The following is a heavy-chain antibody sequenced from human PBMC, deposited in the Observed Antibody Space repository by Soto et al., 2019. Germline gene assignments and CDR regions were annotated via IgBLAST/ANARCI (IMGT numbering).Heavy chain of an antibody. CDR1: RYTFTSYY. CDR3: AREDSRTIFSSAQYFQH. CDR2: ILPIRGIA. J-gene: IGHJ1*01. V-gene: IGHV1-69*04. D-gene: IGHD3-9*01. Sequence: SVKASCKASRYTFTSYYMCWVRQAPGQGLEWMERILPIRGIANYAQKFQGRVTITADKSTSTAYMELSSLRSEDTAVYYCAREDSRTIFSSAQYFQHWGQGTLVTVSS.